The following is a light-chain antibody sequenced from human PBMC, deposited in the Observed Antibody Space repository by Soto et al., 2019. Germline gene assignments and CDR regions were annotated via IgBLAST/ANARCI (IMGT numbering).Light chain of an antibody. CDR3: QSFDSRLSGWV. CDR1: SSNIGAGYD. CDR2: GNN. J-gene: IGLJ2*01. V-gene: IGLV1-40*01. Sequence: QSVLTQPPSVSGAPGQRVTISCTGSSSNIGAGYDVHWYQHLPGTAPKLLVHGNNDRPSGVPDRFSASKSDTSASLAITGLQVEDEAEYYCQSFDSRLSGWVFGGGTKLTVL.